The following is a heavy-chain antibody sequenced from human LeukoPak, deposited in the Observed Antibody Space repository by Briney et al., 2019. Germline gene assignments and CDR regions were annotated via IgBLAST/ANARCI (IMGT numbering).Heavy chain of an antibody. CDR1: GFTFSSYA. Sequence: GGSLRLSCAASGFTFSSYAMSWVRQAPGKGLEWVSAISGSGGSTYYADSVKGRFTISRDNSKNSLYLQMNSLRAEDTAVYYCARLGYYDRGAFDIWGQGTMVTVSS. V-gene: IGHV3-23*01. D-gene: IGHD3-22*01. J-gene: IGHJ3*02. CDR2: ISGSGGST. CDR3: ARLGYYDRGAFDI.